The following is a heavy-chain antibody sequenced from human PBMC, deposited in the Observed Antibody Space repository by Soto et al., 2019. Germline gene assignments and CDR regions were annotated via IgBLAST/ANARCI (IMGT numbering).Heavy chain of an antibody. V-gene: IGHV4-4*02. CDR2: IHSSGNT. Sequence: SETLSLTCAVSGTSVSGANWWGWVRQPPGKGLEWIGEIHSSGNTDYNPSLKSRVTISRDMSKNEFSLKLTSVTAADTAVYYCARTGPYSSGNNWGQGTLVTVPS. CDR1: GTSVSGANW. D-gene: IGHD3-22*01. J-gene: IGHJ4*02. CDR3: ARTGPYSSGNN.